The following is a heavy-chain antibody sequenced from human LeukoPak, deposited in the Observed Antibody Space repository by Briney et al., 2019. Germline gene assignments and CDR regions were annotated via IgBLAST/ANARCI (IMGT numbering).Heavy chain of an antibody. V-gene: IGHV3-13*01. CDR2: IGTAGAT. D-gene: IGHD3-22*01. J-gene: IGHJ2*01. CDR1: GFTFSSYD. Sequence: GGSLRLSCAASGFTFSSYDMHWVRQATGKGLEWVSAIGTAGATYYPGSVKGRFTISRENAKNSLYLQMNSLRAGDTAVYYCARSHYYDSSGGWYYDLWGRGTLVTVSS. CDR3: ARSHYYDSSGGWYYDL.